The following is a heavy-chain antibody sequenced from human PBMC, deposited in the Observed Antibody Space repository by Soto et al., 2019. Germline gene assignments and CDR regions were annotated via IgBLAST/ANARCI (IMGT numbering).Heavy chain of an antibody. CDR1: GGTFSSYT. D-gene: IGHD3-10*01. CDR2: IIPIFGVT. CDR3: VIDWEITAQTWGVADS. J-gene: IGHJ4*02. V-gene: IGHV1-69*02. Sequence: QVQLVQSGAEVKKPGSSVKVSCKASGGTFSSYTITWVRQAPGQGLEWLGRIIPIFGVTNYAQKFQDRVKITADRFTNSADMELSRLRSEATADYYCVIDWEITAQTWGVADSGGQGTLVTVSS.